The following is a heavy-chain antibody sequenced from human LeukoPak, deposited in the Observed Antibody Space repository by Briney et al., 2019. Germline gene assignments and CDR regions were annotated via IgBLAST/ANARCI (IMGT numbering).Heavy chain of an antibody. D-gene: IGHD1-26*01. CDR3: ARHEGSGSYYSY. J-gene: IGHJ4*02. CDR1: GSSFTTYW. Sequence: GASLKISCKGSGSSFTTYWIAWVRQMPGRGLEWMGIISPDDSEIRYSPSFRGQVTISADKSTSTAYLQWSRLRASDTAIYYCARHEGSGSYYSYWGQGTLVTVSS. V-gene: IGHV5-51*01. CDR2: ISPDDSEI.